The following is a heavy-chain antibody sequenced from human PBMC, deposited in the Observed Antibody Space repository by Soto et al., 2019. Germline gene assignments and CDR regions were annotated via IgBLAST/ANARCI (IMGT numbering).Heavy chain of an antibody. D-gene: IGHD6-19*01. CDR2: IYYSGST. CDR1: GGSISSYY. Sequence: QVQLQESGPGLVKPSETLSLTCTVSGGSISSYYWSWIRQPPGKGLEWIGYIYYSGSTNYNPSLKSRVTISVDTSKDQVSLKLSSVTAADTAVYYCARDRVAGYLDYWGQGTLVTVSS. J-gene: IGHJ4*02. V-gene: IGHV4-59*01. CDR3: ARDRVAGYLDY.